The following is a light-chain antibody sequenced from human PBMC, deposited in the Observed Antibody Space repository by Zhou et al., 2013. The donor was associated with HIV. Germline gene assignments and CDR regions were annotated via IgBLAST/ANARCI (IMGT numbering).Light chain of an antibody. V-gene: IGKV3-20*01. CDR2: AAS. J-gene: IGKJ5*01. CDR3: QQCVASTSIT. Sequence: EIVMTQSPATLSVSPGERATLSCRASESLSSSFLGWYQQKPGQAPRLLIYAASNRAKGIPDRFSGSGSGTDFTLTISRLEPEDFAVYYCQQCVASTSITFGQGTRLEIK. CDR1: ESLSSSF.